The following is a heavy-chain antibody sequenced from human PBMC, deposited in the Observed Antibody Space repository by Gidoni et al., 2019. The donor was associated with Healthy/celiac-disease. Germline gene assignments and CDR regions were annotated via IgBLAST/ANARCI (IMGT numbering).Heavy chain of an antibody. Sequence: EVQLVESGGGLVKPGGSLRLSCAASGFTFSNAWMSWVRQAPGKGLEWVGRIKSKTDGGTTDYAAPVKDRFTISRDDSKNTLYLQMNSLKTEDTAVYYCTTGLSGSGSPYYYYYYMDVWGKGTTVTVSS. J-gene: IGHJ6*03. CDR2: IKSKTDGGTT. D-gene: IGHD3-10*01. CDR3: TTGLSGSGSPYYYYYYMDV. V-gene: IGHV3-15*01. CDR1: GFTFSNAW.